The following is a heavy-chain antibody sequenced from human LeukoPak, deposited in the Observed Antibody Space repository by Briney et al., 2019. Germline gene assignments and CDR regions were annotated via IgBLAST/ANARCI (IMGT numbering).Heavy chain of an antibody. D-gene: IGHD4-17*01. CDR1: GGSVNSDNYY. CDR2: IYYSGIT. Sequence: SETLSLTCTVSGGSVNSDNYYWTWIRQPPGKGLEWIAYIYYSGITSYNPSLKSRVGISVDTSKNQFSLQLRYVTAADTAVYYCARDKNGDYFDYWGQGTLVTVSS. J-gene: IGHJ4*02. V-gene: IGHV4-61*01. CDR3: ARDKNGDYFDY.